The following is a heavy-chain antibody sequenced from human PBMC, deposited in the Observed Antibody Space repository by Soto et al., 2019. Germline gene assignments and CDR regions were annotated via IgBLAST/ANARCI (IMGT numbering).Heavy chain of an antibody. D-gene: IGHD6-13*01. CDR3: ARSRDPIAAVGTSLYYYYYMDV. CDR2: ISGSGGST. Sequence: GGSLRLSCAASGFTFSSYAMSWVRQAPGKGLEWVSAISGSGGSTYYADSVKGRFTISRDNSKNTLYLQMNSLRAEDTAVYYCARSRDPIAAVGTSLYYYYYMDVWGKGTTVTVSS. J-gene: IGHJ6*03. V-gene: IGHV3-23*01. CDR1: GFTFSSYA.